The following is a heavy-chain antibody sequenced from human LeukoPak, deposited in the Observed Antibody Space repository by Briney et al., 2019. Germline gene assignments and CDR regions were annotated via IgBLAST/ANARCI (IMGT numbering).Heavy chain of an antibody. Sequence: ASVKVSCKASGYTFTSYGISWVRQAPGQGLEWMGWISAYNDNTNYAQKLQGRVTMTTDTSTSTACMELRSLRSDDTAVYYCARITTVPSAGDCGGDCHFDYWGQGTLVTVSS. D-gene: IGHD2-21*02. CDR3: ARITTVPSAGDCGGDCHFDY. CDR1: GYTFTSYG. V-gene: IGHV1-18*01. J-gene: IGHJ4*02. CDR2: ISAYNDNT.